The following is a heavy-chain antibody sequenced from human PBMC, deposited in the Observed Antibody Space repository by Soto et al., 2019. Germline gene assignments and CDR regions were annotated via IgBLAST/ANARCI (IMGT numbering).Heavy chain of an antibody. Sequence: GGSLRLSCAASGFTFSRYGMHWGRQAPGKGLEWVAVTSYDGSNKNYVDSVKGRFTISRDNSKNTLYLQMNSLRAEDTAVYYCAKDPRVKGDYYYYGMDVWGQGTTVTVSS. V-gene: IGHV3-30*18. CDR1: GFTFSRYG. D-gene: IGHD1-26*01. J-gene: IGHJ6*02. CDR3: AKDPRVKGDYYYYGMDV. CDR2: TSYDGSNK.